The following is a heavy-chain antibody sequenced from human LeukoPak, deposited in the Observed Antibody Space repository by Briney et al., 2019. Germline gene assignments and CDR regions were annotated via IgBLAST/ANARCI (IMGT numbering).Heavy chain of an antibody. CDR2: ISYDGNNK. Sequence: GGSLRLSCAASGFTFSNYGMHWVRQAPGKGLEWVAVISYDGNNKYYADSVKGRFTISRDKTKNTLYLQMNSLRAEDTAVYYCAKSSYYDASGYYREYYFDYWGQGTLVTVSS. V-gene: IGHV3-30*18. CDR3: AKSSYYDASGYYREYYFDY. D-gene: IGHD3-22*01. CDR1: GFTFSNYG. J-gene: IGHJ4*02.